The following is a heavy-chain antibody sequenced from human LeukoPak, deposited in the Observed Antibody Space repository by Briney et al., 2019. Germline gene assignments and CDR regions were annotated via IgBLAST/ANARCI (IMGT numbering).Heavy chain of an antibody. CDR3: ARDIVVVPAAIWGGDY. Sequence: GASVKVSCKASGYTLTSYGISWVRQAPGQGLEWMGWVSAYNGNTNYAQKLQGRVTMTTDTSTSTAYMELRSLRSDDTAVYYCARDIVVVPAAIWGGDYWGQGTLVTVSS. V-gene: IGHV1-18*01. J-gene: IGHJ4*02. CDR2: VSAYNGNT. D-gene: IGHD2-2*02. CDR1: GYTLTSYG.